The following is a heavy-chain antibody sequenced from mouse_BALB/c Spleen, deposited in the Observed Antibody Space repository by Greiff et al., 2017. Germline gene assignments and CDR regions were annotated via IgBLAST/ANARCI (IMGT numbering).Heavy chain of an antibody. J-gene: IGHJ3*01. Sequence: QVQLQQSGPGLVAPSQSLSITCTVSGFSLTGYGVNWVRQPPGKGLEWLVVIWSDGSTTYNSALKSRLSISKDNSKSQVFLKMNSLQTDDTAMYYCARFPSFDYDPAWFAYWGQGTLVTVSA. CDR1: GFSLTGYG. CDR3: ARFPSFDYDPAWFAY. CDR2: IWSDGST. V-gene: IGHV2-6*03. D-gene: IGHD2-4*01.